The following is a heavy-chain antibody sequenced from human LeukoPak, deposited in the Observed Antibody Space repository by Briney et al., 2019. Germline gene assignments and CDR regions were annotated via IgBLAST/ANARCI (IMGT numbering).Heavy chain of an antibody. D-gene: IGHD6-19*01. CDR3: ARQGSGLNWFDP. CDR1: GGSVSRYY. CDR2: IYDSGST. J-gene: IGHJ5*02. V-gene: IGHV4-59*08. Sequence: SGTLSLTCTVSGGSVSRYYWSWIRQPPGKGLEWIGHIYDSGSTNYNPSLKSRVTISADTSKNQFSLKLTSVTAADTAVYYCARQGSGLNWFDPWGQGTLVTVSS.